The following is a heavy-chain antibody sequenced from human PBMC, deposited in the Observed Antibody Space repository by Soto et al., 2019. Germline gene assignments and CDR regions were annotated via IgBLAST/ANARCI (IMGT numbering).Heavy chain of an antibody. CDR2: IYYSGST. J-gene: IGHJ4*02. D-gene: IGHD4-17*01. Sequence: QHPGKGLEWIGYIYYSGSTYYNPSLKSRVTISVDTSKNQFSLKLSSVTAADTAVYYCARGSYGVNGGESVSDYWGQGTLVTV. CDR3: ARGSYGVNGGESVSDY. V-gene: IGHV4-31*02.